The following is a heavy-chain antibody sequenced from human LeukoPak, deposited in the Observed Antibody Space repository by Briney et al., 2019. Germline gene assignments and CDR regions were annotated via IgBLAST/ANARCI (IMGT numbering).Heavy chain of an antibody. D-gene: IGHD3-16*01. CDR2: IGSTDI. J-gene: IGHJ4*02. Sequence: GGSLRLSCTASGFTFGDYAMSWVRQAPGKGLEWVSSIGSTDIYYADSVKGRFTVSRDNTKNSLYLQMNSLRAEDTAVYYCARDWAAHYFDYWGQGILVTISS. V-gene: IGHV3-69-1*01. CDR3: ARDWAAHYFDY. CDR1: GFTFGDYA.